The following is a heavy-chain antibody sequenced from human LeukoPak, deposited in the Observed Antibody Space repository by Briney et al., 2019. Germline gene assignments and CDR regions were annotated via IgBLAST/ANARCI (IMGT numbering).Heavy chain of an antibody. J-gene: IGHJ4*02. CDR2: IGIGDSYM. V-gene: IGHV3-21*01. CDR3: ASSPKRRIPDY. D-gene: IGHD2/OR15-2a*01. Sequence: GGSLRLSCAASGFIFSNYNMNWVRQAPGTGLEWVSSIGIGDSYMYYADSVKGRFTISRDNAKNSLYLQMNSLRAEDTAVYYCASSPKRRIPDYWGQGTLVTVSS. CDR1: GFIFSNYN.